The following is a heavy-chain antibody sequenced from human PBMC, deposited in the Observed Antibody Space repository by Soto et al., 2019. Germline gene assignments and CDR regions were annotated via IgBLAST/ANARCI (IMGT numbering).Heavy chain of an antibody. CDR1: GDSVSSNSAG. D-gene: IGHD6-13*01. CDR2: TYYRSKWYN. V-gene: IGHV6-1*01. J-gene: IGHJ6*02. Sequence: SQTLSLTCAISGDSVSSNSAGWNWIRQSPSRGLEWLGRTYYRSKWYNDYAVSVKSRITINPDTSKNQFSLQLNSVAPEDTAVYYCARDSSSWEYYYYRMDVWGQGTTVTVSS. CDR3: ARDSSSWEYYYYRMDV.